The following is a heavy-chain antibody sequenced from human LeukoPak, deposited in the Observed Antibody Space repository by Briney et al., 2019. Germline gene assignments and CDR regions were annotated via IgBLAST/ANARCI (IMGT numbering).Heavy chain of an antibody. CDR3: ARCTDSSGWYRWFGP. V-gene: IGHV3-53*01. Sequence: GGSLRLSCAASGLTVSSNYMSWVRQAPGKGLEWVSIIYSGGSTYYADSVKGRFTISRDNSKNTLYLQMSSLRAEDTAVYYCARCTDSSGWYRWFGPWGQGTLVTVSS. CDR1: GLTVSSNY. D-gene: IGHD6-19*01. CDR2: IYSGGST. J-gene: IGHJ5*02.